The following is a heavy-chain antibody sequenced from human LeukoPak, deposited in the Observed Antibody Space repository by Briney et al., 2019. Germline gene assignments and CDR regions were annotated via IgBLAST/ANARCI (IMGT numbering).Heavy chain of an antibody. D-gene: IGHD3-22*01. Sequence: GGSLRLSCAASGFTFSNYAMIWVRQAPGKGLECVSTFSGDYALTYYADSVKGRFTISRDNSKNTLYLQMSNVRPEDTAIYYCSVMHRYYDGSGYWVQWGQGTLVTVSS. V-gene: IGHV3-23*01. CDR1: GFTFSNYA. CDR3: SVMHRYYDGSGYWVQ. J-gene: IGHJ4*02. CDR2: FSGDYALT.